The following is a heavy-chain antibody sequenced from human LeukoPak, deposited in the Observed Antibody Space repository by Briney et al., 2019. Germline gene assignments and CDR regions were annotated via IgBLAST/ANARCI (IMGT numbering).Heavy chain of an antibody. V-gene: IGHV3-7*03. CDR2: IKKDGSEK. Sequence: GGSLRLSCAASGFTFANYNFNWVRQAPGKGLEWVANIKKDGSEKYYVDSVKGRFTISRDNAKSSLYLQMNSLRAEDTAVYYCAKDPAWYRYSSSWDDYWGQGTLVTVSS. CDR1: GFTFANYN. CDR3: AKDPAWYRYSSSWDDY. J-gene: IGHJ4*02. D-gene: IGHD6-13*01.